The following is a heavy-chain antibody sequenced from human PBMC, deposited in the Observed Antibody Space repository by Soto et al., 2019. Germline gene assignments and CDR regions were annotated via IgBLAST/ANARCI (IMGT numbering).Heavy chain of an antibody. Sequence: QVQLVQSGTEVKKPGSSVKVSCKASGGTFSRYAINWVRQAPGQGLEWMGGITPIFGTPNYAQKFQGRVKITPDGSTKTAYMELRRLRSEDTAVYYCAQTLGLAVSGPGRFDLWGRGTLVTVTS. V-gene: IGHV1-69*05. CDR2: ITPIFGTP. J-gene: IGHJ2*01. D-gene: IGHD6-19*01. CDR3: AQTLGLAVSGPGRFDL. CDR1: GGTFSRYA.